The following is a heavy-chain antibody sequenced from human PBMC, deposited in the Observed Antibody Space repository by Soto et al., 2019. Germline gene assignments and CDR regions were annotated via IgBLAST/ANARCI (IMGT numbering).Heavy chain of an antibody. CDR3: AVRWK. D-gene: IGHD1-1*01. CDR1: GFSVSNNY. CDR2: IYSGGDT. Sequence: EVQLVESGGALVQPGGSLRVSCAASGFSVSNNYMSWVRQAPGKGLEWVAFIYSGGDTFYADSVKGRFSLSRDKSRNTLYLQMNSLRVEDTAVYYCAVRWKWGQGTLVTVSS. V-gene: IGHV3-66*01. J-gene: IGHJ4*02.